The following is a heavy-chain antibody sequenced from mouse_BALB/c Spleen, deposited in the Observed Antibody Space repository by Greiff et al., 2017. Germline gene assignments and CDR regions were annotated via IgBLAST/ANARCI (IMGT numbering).Heavy chain of an antibody. CDR1: GYSITSYYA. V-gene: IGHV3-2*02. J-gene: IGHJ3*01. CDR3: ARSRGPAWFAY. Sequence: EVQLVESGPGLVKPSQSLSLTCTVTGYSITSYYAWNWIRQFPGNKLEWMGYISYSGSTSYNPSLKSRISITRDTSKNQFFLQLNSVTTEDTATYYCARSRGPAWFAYWGQGTLVTVSA. CDR2: ISYSGST.